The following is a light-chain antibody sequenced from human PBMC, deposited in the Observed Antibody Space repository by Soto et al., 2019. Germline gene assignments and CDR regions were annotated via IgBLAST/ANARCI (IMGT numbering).Light chain of an antibody. J-gene: IGLJ2*01. Sequence: QSALTQPRSVSGSPGQPVTISCTGTSSDVGGYNYVSWYQQHPGKAPKLMIFDVSKRPSGVPDRFSGSKSGNTASLTISGLQAEDEADYYRCSYAGSYTFEFGGGTKSPS. CDR2: DVS. CDR1: SSDVGGYNY. V-gene: IGLV2-11*01. CDR3: CSYAGSYTFE.